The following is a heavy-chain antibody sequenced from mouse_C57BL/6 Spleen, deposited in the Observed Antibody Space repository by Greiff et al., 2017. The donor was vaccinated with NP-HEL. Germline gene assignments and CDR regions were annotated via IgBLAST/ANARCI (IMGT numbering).Heavy chain of an antibody. D-gene: IGHD1-1*01. CDR2: IHPNSGST. Sequence: QVQLKQPGAELVKPGASVKLSCKASGYTFTSYWMHWVKQRPGQGLEWIGMIHPNSGSTNYNEKFKSKATLTVDKSSSTAYMQLSSLTSEDSAVYYCAREGTTVVARGYFDYWGQGTTLTVSS. CDR3: AREGTTVVARGYFDY. J-gene: IGHJ2*01. V-gene: IGHV1-64*01. CDR1: GYTFTSYW.